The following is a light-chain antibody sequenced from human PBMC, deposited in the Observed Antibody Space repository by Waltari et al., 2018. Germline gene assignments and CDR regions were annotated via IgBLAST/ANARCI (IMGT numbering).Light chain of an antibody. V-gene: IGKV3-15*01. CDR1: QSIRSS. CDR2: GAS. Sequence: IVMTQSPVTLPVSPGEGATLSCRASQSIRSSLAWYQQRPGQAPRPLIYGASTRATGIAARFRGSGYGTEFSLTISSLQSEDFGIYYCQHYVGWPPAYTFGQGTKLEIK. CDR3: QHYVGWPPAYT. J-gene: IGKJ2*01.